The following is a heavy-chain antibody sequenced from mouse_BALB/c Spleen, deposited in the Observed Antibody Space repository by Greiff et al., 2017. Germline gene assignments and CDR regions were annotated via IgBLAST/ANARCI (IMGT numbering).Heavy chain of an antibody. CDR2: ISSGGSYT. J-gene: IGHJ2*01. CDR1: GFTFSSYA. V-gene: IGHV5-9-3*01. CDR3: ARREGRDYDRDY. D-gene: IGHD2-4*01. Sequence: EVHLVESGGGLVKPGGSLKLSCAASGFTFSSYAMSWVRQTPEKRLEWVATISSGGSYTYYPDSVKGRFTISRDNAKNTLYLQMSSLRSEDTAMYYCARREGRDYDRDYWGQGTTLTVSS.